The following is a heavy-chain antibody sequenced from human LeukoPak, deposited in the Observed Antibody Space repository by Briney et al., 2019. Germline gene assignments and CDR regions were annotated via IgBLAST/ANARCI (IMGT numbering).Heavy chain of an antibody. CDR1: GYTFTVYY. V-gene: IGHV1-2*02. CDR2: INPNSGGT. Sequence: ASVKVSCKASGYTFTVYYMHWVRQAPGQGLEWMGWINPNSGGTNYAQKFQGRVTMTRDTSISTAYMELSRLRSDDTAVYYCARGSSSGLWISDYWGQGTLVTVSS. CDR3: ARGSSSGLWISDY. J-gene: IGHJ4*02. D-gene: IGHD6-6*01.